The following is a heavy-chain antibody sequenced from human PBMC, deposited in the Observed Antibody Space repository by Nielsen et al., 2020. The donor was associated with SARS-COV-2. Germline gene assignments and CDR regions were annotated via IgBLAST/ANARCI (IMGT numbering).Heavy chain of an antibody. CDR1: GFTLSTYS. CDR3: ARVATGDLVDY. Sequence: GESLKISCAASGFTLSTYSMNWVRQTPEKGLEWLSYISTSSKTIYFADSVKGRFTISRDNDKSSLFLQMDSLRAEDSAVYYCARVATGDLVDYWGQGTLVTVSS. D-gene: IGHD3-10*01. V-gene: IGHV3-48*01. J-gene: IGHJ4*02. CDR2: ISTSSKTI.